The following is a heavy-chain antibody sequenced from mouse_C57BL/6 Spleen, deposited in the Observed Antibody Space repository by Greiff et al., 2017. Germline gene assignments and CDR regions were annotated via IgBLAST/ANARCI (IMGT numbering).Heavy chain of an antibody. V-gene: IGHV1-52*01. CDR2: IDPSDSET. Sequence: QVQLQQPGAELVRPGSSVKLSCTASGYTFTSYWMHWVKQRPIQGLEWIGNIDPSDSETHYNQKFKDKATLTVDKSSSTAYMQLSSLTSEDSAVYYCARAYDYEAWFAYWGQGTLVTVSA. CDR1: GYTFTSYW. J-gene: IGHJ3*01. CDR3: ARAYDYEAWFAY. D-gene: IGHD2-4*01.